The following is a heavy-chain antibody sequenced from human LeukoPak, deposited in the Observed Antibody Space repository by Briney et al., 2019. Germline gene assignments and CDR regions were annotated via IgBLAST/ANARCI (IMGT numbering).Heavy chain of an antibody. J-gene: IGHJ6*02. V-gene: IGHV3-66*01. CDR2: IYSGGST. D-gene: IGHD4-11*01. CDR1: GFTFSSYS. CDR3: ARSYSNHLFGMDV. Sequence: QSGGSLRLSCAASGFTFSSYSMSWVRQAPGKGLEWVSVIYSGGSTYYADSMKGRFAISRDSSKNTLFLQMNSLRAEDTAVYYCARSYSNHLFGMDVWGQGTTVTVS.